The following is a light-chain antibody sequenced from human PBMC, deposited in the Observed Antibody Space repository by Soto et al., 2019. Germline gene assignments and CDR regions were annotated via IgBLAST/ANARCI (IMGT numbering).Light chain of an antibody. J-gene: IGLJ2*01. CDR3: GTWDSSLSVV. CDR1: SSNIGNNY. CDR2: DNN. Sequence: QSVLTQPPSVSAAPGQKVTISCSGSSSNIGNNYVSWYQQLPGTAPKLLIYDNNKRPSGIPDRFSGSKSGTSATLGITGLQTGDEADYYCGTWDSSLSVVFGGGNKLTVL. V-gene: IGLV1-51*01.